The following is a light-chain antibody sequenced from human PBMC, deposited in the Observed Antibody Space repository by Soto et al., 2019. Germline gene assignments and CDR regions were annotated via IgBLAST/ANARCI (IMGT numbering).Light chain of an antibody. CDR2: DVG. Sequence: QSALTQPASVSGSPGQSITISCTGSSSDVSAYNYVSWYQHHPGKAPKLMIYDVGNRPSGVSNRFSGSKSGNTASLTISGLQAEDEADYYCSSYTSSSTLYDFGTGTKVTVL. V-gene: IGLV2-14*03. CDR3: SSYTSSSTLYD. CDR1: SSDVSAYNY. J-gene: IGLJ1*01.